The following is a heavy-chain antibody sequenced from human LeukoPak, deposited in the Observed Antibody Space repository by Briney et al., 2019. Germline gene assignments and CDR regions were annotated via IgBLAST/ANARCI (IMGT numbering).Heavy chain of an antibody. CDR1: GGTFSSYA. Sequence: SVKVSCKASGGTFSSYAISWVRQAPGQGLEWMGRIIPILGIANYAQKFQGRVTITADKSTSTAYMELSSLRSEDTAVYYCAREAQVYGDYVKFDSWGQGTLVTVSS. D-gene: IGHD4-17*01. CDR2: IIPILGIA. CDR3: AREAQVYGDYVKFDS. V-gene: IGHV1-69*04. J-gene: IGHJ4*02.